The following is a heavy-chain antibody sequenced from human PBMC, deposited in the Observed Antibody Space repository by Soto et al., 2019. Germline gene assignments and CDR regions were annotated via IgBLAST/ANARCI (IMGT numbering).Heavy chain of an antibody. D-gene: IGHD3-22*01. V-gene: IGHV1-69*06. CDR3: ARGSDSASFDY. J-gene: IGHJ4*02. CDR1: GGTFSSYA. CDR2: IIPIFGTA. Sequence: SVTVSCTASGGTFSSYAISWVRQAPGQGLEWMGGIIPIFGTANYAQKFQGKVTITADKSTSTAYMELSSLRSEDTAVYYCARGSDSASFDYWGQGTLVTVSS.